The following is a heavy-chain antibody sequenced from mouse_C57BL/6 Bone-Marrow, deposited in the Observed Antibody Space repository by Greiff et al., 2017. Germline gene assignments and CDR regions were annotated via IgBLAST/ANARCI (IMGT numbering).Heavy chain of an antibody. CDR2: ISDGGSYT. D-gene: IGHD2-3*01. CDR3: AWLLPFAY. J-gene: IGHJ3*01. V-gene: IGHV5-4*03. CDR1: GFTFSSYA. Sequence: EVKLMESGGGLVKPGGSLKLSCAASGFTFSSYAMSWVRQTPEKRLEWVATISDGGSYTYYPDNVKGRFTISRDNANNNLYLQMSHLKSEDTAMFYCAWLLPFAYWGQGTLVTVSA.